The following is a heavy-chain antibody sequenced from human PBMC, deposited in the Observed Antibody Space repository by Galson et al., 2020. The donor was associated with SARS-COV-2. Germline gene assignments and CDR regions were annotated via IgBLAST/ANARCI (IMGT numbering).Heavy chain of an antibody. CDR2: IFYDGNIK. CDR3: AKDREPRLRRAYSNANGMDV. CDR1: GLSISSYG. J-gene: IGHJ6*02. D-gene: IGHD4-4*01. V-gene: IGHV3-30*18. Sequence: GESLKISCAASGLSISSYGMHWVRQAPGKGLEWVALIFYDGNIKYNAELVKCRFVISRDNSRNTLYLQLNRLRAEDAAIYRCAKDREPRLRRAYSNANGMDVWGQGTTVTV.